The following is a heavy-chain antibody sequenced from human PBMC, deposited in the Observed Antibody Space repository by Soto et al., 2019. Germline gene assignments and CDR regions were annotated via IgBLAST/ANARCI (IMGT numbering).Heavy chain of an antibody. CDR1: GYSFTSYW. J-gene: IGHJ5*02. V-gene: IGHV5-51*01. Sequence: GESLKSSFKGSGYSFTSYWIGWVRQMPGKVLELMGIIYPGDSDTRYSPSFQGQVTISADKSIRTAYLQWSSLKASDTAMYYCARQGCNDDYCICNWIDPWGQVNLVAVS. D-gene: IGHD4-4*01. CDR3: ARQGCNDDYCICNWIDP. CDR2: IYPGDSDT.